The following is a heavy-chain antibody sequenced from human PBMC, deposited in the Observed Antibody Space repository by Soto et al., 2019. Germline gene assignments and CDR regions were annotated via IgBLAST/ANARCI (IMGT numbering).Heavy chain of an antibody. V-gene: IGHV3-74*01. CDR1: AFTFSSYW. Sequence: GGSLRLSCPASAFTFSSYWMHWVRQVPGKGLVWVSRIHFDGSTTHYADSVKGRFTISRDNAKNTLSLQMNSLRAEDTAVYYCARDAYISGYYQFDYWGQGTLVTVSS. CDR3: ARDAYISGYYQFDY. J-gene: IGHJ4*02. CDR2: IHFDGSTT. D-gene: IGHD6-19*01.